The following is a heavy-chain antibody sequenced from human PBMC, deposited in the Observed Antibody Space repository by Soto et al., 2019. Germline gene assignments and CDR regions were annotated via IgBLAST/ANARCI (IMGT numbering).Heavy chain of an antibody. CDR1: GYSFTSYW. CDR3: ARHRITNLPYGMDV. D-gene: IGHD3-3*01. Sequence: GESLKISCKGSGYSFTSYWISWVRQMPGKGLEWMGRIDPSDSYTSYSPSFQGHVTISADKSISTAYLQWSSLKASDTAMYYCARHRITNLPYGMDVWGQGTTVTVSS. CDR2: IDPSDSYT. J-gene: IGHJ6*02. V-gene: IGHV5-10-1*01.